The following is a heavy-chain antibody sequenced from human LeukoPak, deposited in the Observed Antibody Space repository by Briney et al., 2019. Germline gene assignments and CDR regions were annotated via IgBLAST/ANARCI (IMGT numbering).Heavy chain of an antibody. CDR1: GGSISSYY. Sequence: PSETLSLTCTVSGGSISSYYWSWIRQPPGKGLEWIGYIYYSGSTNYNPSLKSRVTISVDTSKNQFSLKLSSVTAADTAVYYCARDEGGSAPFDYWGQRTLVTVSS. V-gene: IGHV4-59*01. J-gene: IGHJ4*02. CDR3: ARDEGGSAPFDY. D-gene: IGHD1-26*01. CDR2: IYYSGST.